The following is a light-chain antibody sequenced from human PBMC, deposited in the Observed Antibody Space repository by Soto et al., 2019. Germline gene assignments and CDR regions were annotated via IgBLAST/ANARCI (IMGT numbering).Light chain of an antibody. J-gene: IGKJ1*01. CDR1: QRVGNY. CDR2: DAS. Sequence: VLTQSPATVSLSPGERATLSCRASQRVGNYLDWYQQKPGQAPRLLIYDASNRATGIPARFSGSGSGTDFTLTISSLQPEDFATYYCQQSFITPPTFGQGTKVDIK. V-gene: IGKV3-11*01. CDR3: QQSFITPPT.